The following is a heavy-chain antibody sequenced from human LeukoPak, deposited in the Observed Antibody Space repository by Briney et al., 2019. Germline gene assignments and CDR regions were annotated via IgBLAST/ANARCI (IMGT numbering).Heavy chain of an antibody. CDR2: ISSSSSYI. V-gene: IGHV3-21*01. CDR3: ARDQSNDFWGMYYFDY. D-gene: IGHD3-3*01. CDR1: GFTFSSYS. J-gene: IGHJ4*02. Sequence: GGSLRLSCAASGFTFSSYSMNWVRQAPGKGLEWVSSISSSSSYIYYADSVKGRFTISRDNAKNSLYLQMNSLRAEDTAVYYCARDQSNDFWGMYYFDYWGQGTLVTVSS.